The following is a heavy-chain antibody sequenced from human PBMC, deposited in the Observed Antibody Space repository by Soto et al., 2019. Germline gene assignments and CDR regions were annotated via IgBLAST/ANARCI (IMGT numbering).Heavy chain of an antibody. CDR3: AREGEHYNWFDP. V-gene: IGHV4-34*01. CDR1: GGSFSGYY. J-gene: IGHJ5*02. CDR2: INHSGST. D-gene: IGHD1-1*01. Sequence: QVQLQQWVAGLLKPSETLSLTCAVYGGSFSGYYWSWSRQPPGKGLEWIGEINHSGSTNYNPYLKSRVTISVDTDKNQFSLKLSSVTAADTAVYYCAREGEHYNWFDPWGQGTLVTGSS.